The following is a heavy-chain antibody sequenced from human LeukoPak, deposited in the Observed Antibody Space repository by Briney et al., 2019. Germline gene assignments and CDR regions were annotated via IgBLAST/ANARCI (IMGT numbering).Heavy chain of an antibody. J-gene: IGHJ5*02. CDR3: ARAGGYCSGGSCYRGYAWFDP. V-gene: IGHV3-33*01. CDR1: LFTFSSSG. CDR2: ILYNGSNK. D-gene: IGHD2-15*01. Sequence: HVRSLRLSCAASLFTFSSSGTHWVRQAPGKGLEWVAVILYNGSNKYYADSVKGRFTIPRDNSKKTLNLQMNSLRVEDTDVYYCARAGGYCSGGSCYRGYAWFDPWGQGTLISVCS.